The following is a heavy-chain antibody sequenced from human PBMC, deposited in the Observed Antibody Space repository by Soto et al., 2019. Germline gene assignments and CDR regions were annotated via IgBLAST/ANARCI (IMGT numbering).Heavy chain of an antibody. D-gene: IGHD5-12*01. V-gene: IGHV3-30-3*01. J-gene: IGHJ6*02. CDR1: GFTFSSYA. Sequence: QVQLVESGGGVVQPGRSLRLSCAASGFTFSSYAMHWVRQAPGKGLEWVAVISYDGSNKYYADSVKGRFTISRDNSKNTLYLPMNSLRAEDTAVYYCARVGSTITSNYYYYGMDVWGQGTTVTVSS. CDR3: ARVGSTITSNYYYYGMDV. CDR2: ISYDGSNK.